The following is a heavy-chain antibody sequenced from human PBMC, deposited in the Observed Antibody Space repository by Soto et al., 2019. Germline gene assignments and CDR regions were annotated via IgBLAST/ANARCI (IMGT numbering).Heavy chain of an antibody. J-gene: IGHJ4*02. V-gene: IGHV4-39*07. D-gene: IGHD3-10*01. Sequence: SETLSLTCTVSGGSISSSSYYWGWIRQPPGKGLEWIGSIYYSGSTYYNPSLKSRVTISVDTSKNQFSLKLSSVTAADTAVYYCARAEGRGYLDYWGQGTLVTVS. CDR2: IYYSGST. CDR3: ARAEGRGYLDY. CDR1: GGSISSSSYY.